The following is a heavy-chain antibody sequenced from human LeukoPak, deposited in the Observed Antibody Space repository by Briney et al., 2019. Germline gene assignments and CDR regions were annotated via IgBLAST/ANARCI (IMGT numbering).Heavy chain of an antibody. V-gene: IGHV1-18*01. D-gene: IGHD3-22*01. Sequence: GASVKVSCKASGYTFTSYGISWVRQAPGQGLAWMGWISAYNGNTNYAQKLQGRVTMTTDTSTSTAYMELRSLRSDGTAVYYCARVSGYYDSSGYRDYWGQGTLVTVSS. CDR3: ARVSGYYDSSGYRDY. CDR2: ISAYNGNT. J-gene: IGHJ4*02. CDR1: GYTFTSYG.